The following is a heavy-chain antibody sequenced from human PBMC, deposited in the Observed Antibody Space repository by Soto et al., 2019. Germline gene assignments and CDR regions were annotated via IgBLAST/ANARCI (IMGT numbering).Heavy chain of an antibody. Sequence: GGSLRLSCAASGFSVSTKYMSWVRQAPGKGLEWLSLIQSGGSTYYADSVKGRFTISRDNSKNTLYLQMNSLRAEDTAVYYCAKPVGGYGSGSYSLDYWGQGTLVTVSS. D-gene: IGHD3-10*01. CDR3: AKPVGGYGSGSYSLDY. J-gene: IGHJ4*02. V-gene: IGHV3-66*01. CDR2: IQSGGST. CDR1: GFSVSTKY.